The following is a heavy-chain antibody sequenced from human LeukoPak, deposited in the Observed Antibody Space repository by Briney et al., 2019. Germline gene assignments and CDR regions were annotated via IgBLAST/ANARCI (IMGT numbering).Heavy chain of an antibody. CDR1: GFTFSSYA. CDR3: AKGSVTYYYDSSGYYFDY. D-gene: IGHD3-22*01. J-gene: IGHJ4*02. CDR2: ISGSGGST. V-gene: IGHV3-23*01. Sequence: GGSLRLSRAASGFTFSSYAMSWVRQAPGKGLEWVSAISGSGGSTYYADSVKGRFTISRDNSKNTLYLQMNSLRAEDTAVYYCAKGSVTYYYDSSGYYFDYWGQGTLVTVSS.